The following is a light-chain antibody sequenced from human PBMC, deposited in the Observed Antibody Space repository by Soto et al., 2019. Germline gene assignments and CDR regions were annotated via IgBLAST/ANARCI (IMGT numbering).Light chain of an antibody. CDR3: MQGTHWQWT. Sequence: DVVMTQSPLSLPVTLGQPASISCKSNQSLVFRDGNTYLNWYQQGPGQSPRRLIYKVSNRDSGVPDRFSGSGSATDSTLKISRVEAEDVGVYYCMQGTHWQWTFGQGTKVETK. V-gene: IGKV2-30*01. CDR1: QSLVFRDGNTY. CDR2: KVS. J-gene: IGKJ1*01.